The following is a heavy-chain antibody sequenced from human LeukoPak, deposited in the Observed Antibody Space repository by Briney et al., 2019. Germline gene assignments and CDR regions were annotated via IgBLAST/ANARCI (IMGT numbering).Heavy chain of an antibody. V-gene: IGHV3-73*01. J-gene: IGHJ4*02. CDR1: GFTFSGSA. Sequence: PGGSLKLSCAASGFTFSGSAMHWVRQASGKGLEWVGRIRSKANSYATAYAESVKDRFTISRDDSKNTAYLQMNSLKTEDTAVYYCTRRPLAYCSAGACSDYWGQGTLVTVSS. CDR3: TRRPLAYCSAGACSDY. D-gene: IGHD2-15*01. CDR2: IRSKANSYAT.